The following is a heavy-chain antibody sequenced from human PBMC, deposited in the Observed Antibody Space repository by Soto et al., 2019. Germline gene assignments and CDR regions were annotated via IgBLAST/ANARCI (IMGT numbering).Heavy chain of an antibody. D-gene: IGHD6-19*01. CDR2: ISSSGTT. J-gene: IGHJ4*01. CDR3: ARPRIAVDGTNGYFEY. Sequence: SETLSLTCIVSGDSVNSGAHYWSWIRQSPGTGLEWIGYISSSGTTTYSPSLRSRIIISSETSRNLFGLKLTSLTAADTAVYYCARPRIAVDGTNGYFEYWGHGTLVTVSS. V-gene: IGHV4-61*08. CDR1: GDSVNSGAHY.